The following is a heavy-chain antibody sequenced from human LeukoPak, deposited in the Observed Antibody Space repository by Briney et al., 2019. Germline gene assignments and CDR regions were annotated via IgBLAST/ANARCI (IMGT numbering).Heavy chain of an antibody. J-gene: IGHJ4*02. V-gene: IGHV1-69*13. D-gene: IGHD3-9*01. Sequence: ASVKVSCKASGGTFSSYAISWVRQAPGQGLEWMGGIIPVFGTANYAQKFQGRVTITADESTSTAYMALSSLRSEDTAVYYCARGIILTGYGLWYFDYWGQGTLVTVSS. CDR1: GGTFSSYA. CDR3: ARGIILTGYGLWYFDY. CDR2: IIPVFGTA.